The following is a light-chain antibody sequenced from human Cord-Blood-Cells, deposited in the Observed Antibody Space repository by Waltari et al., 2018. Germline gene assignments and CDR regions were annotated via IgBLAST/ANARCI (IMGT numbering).Light chain of an antibody. CDR1: QSVSSY. CDR3: QQRSNWPT. CDR2: DAS. J-gene: IGKJ4*01. V-gene: IGKV3-11*01. Sequence: VFTQSPATLSLSPVDRATLSCRASQSVSSYLAWYQQQPGQAPMLLIYDASNRAAGIPARFSGSGSGTDFTLTISSLEPEDFAVYYCQQRSNWPTFGGGTKVEIK.